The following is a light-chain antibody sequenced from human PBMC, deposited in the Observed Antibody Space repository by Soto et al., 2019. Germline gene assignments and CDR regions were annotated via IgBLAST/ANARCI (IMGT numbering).Light chain of an antibody. CDR3: QQLLSYPIT. J-gene: IGKJ5*01. CDR2: SAS. Sequence: DMQVTQSPSSLSASVGDRVSITCRASQSISGHLNWYQHKPGKAPKLLIYSASSLQSGFPSRFSGSESGTSFTLTISSLQPEDFATYYCQQLLSYPITFGQGTRLEIK. V-gene: IGKV1-9*01. CDR1: QSISGH.